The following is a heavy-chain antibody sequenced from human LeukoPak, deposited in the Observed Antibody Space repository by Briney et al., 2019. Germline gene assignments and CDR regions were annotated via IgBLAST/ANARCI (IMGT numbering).Heavy chain of an antibody. V-gene: IGHV3-13*01. CDR1: GFTFSNYD. D-gene: IGHD3-10*01. CDR3: ARAVAAARGVNYFDY. J-gene: IGHJ4*02. Sequence: PGGSLRLSCAASGFTFSNYDMHWVRQVTGKYLEWVSAIGTTGDTYYPGSVKGRFTISRENAKNSLYLQMNSLRAGDTAVYYCARAVAAARGVNYFDYWGRGTLVPVSS. CDR2: IGTTGDT.